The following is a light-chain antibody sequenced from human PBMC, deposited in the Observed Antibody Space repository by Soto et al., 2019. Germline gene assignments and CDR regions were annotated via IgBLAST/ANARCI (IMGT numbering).Light chain of an antibody. V-gene: IGLV1-40*01. CDR1: SSNFGAGYD. CDR2: ANS. J-gene: IGLJ1*01. Sequence: QSVLTQPPSVSGAPGQRITISCTGSSSNFGAGYDVHWYQQLPGTAPKLLIYANSNRPSGVPDRFSGSKSGTSASLAITGLQAEDEADYYCAAWDDSLNAYVFGTGTKLTVL. CDR3: AAWDDSLNAYV.